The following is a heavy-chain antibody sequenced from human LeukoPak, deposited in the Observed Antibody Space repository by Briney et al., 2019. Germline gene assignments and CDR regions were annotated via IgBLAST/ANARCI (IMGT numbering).Heavy chain of an antibody. D-gene: IGHD4-17*01. Sequence: GGSLRLSCAASGFTFSNYAIHWVRQAPGKGLEYVSAISRSGGTTYYANSVKGSFTISRDNSKNTLFLQMGSLRAEDMAVYYCARVGDIDAFDIWGQGTMVTVSS. CDR2: ISRSGGTT. J-gene: IGHJ3*02. CDR1: GFTFSNYA. CDR3: ARVGDIDAFDI. V-gene: IGHV3-64*01.